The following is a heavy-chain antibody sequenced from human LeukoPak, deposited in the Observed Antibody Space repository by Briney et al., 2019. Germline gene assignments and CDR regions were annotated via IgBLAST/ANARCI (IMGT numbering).Heavy chain of an antibody. CDR2: ISGSGSYI. D-gene: IGHD1-1*01. V-gene: IGHV3-21*01. Sequence: GGSLRLSCAASGFTFSTYSLNWVGQAPGKGLEWVSSISGSGSYIYYADSLKGRFTISRDNAKNSLYLQMNSLRAEDTAVYYCARGDNWNFAYLDYWGQGTLVTVSS. J-gene: IGHJ4*02. CDR1: GFTFSTYS. CDR3: ARGDNWNFAYLDY.